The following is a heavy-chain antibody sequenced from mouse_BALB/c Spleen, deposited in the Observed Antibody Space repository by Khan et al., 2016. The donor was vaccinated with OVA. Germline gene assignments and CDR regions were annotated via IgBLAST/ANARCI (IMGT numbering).Heavy chain of an antibody. CDR3: SRLAATAWFAY. V-gene: IGHV9-3-1*01. D-gene: IGHD1-2*01. CDR2: INTYTGEP. CDR1: GYTFINYG. J-gene: IGHJ3*01. Sequence: QIQLVQSGPELKKPGETVKISCKASGYTFINYGMNWVKQAPGKGLKWMGWINTYTGEPTYADEFKGRFAFSLETSASTAYLHINNLKYEDTSTYFCSRLAATAWFAYWGQGTLVTVSA.